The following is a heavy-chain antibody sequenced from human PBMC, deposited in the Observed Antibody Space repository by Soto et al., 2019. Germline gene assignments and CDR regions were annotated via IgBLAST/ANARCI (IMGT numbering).Heavy chain of an antibody. D-gene: IGHD1-7*01. J-gene: IGHJ6*02. CDR2: IDPSDSYT. CDR3: ARVNCNYGCHLDGMDV. CDR1: GYSFTSYW. Sequence: GESLKISCKGSGYSFTSYWISWVRQMPGKGLEWMGRIDPSDSYTNYSPSFQGHVTISADKSISTAYLQWSRLKASDTAVYYCARVNCNYGCHLDGMDVGGQGARFAVSS. V-gene: IGHV5-10-1*01.